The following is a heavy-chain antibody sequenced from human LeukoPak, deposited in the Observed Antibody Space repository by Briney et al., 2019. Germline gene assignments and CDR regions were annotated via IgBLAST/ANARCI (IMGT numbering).Heavy chain of an antibody. D-gene: IGHD3-10*01. CDR3: ARTQLWFGFDY. J-gene: IGHJ4*02. CDR1: GYSIRSGYY. V-gene: IGHV4-38-2*01. CDR2: IYHSGST. Sequence: KPSETLSLTCAVSGYSIRSGYYWGWIRQPPGKGLEWIGSIYHSGSTYYNPSLKSRVTISVDTSKNQFSLKLSAVTAADTAVYYCARTQLWFGFDYWGQGTLVTVSS.